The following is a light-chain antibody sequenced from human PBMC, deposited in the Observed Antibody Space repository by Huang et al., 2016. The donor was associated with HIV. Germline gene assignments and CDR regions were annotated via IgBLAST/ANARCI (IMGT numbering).Light chain of an antibody. V-gene: IGKV3-20*01. CDR3: QQYHSSPVT. CDR1: QSISRSY. J-gene: IGKJ5*01. CDR2: GAS. Sequence: IVLTQSPGTLSVSPGERATLSCRASQSISRSYLVWYQKKPGQAPRLRIDGASSRATGIQDRFRGSGSGRDFTLTIRRLEPEDFAVYFCQQYHSSPVTFGQGTRLEIK.